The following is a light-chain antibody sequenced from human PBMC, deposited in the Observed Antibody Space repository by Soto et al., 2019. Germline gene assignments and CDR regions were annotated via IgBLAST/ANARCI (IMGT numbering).Light chain of an antibody. J-gene: IGKJ4*01. CDR2: DAS. Sequence: EIGLTKSPATLSFSPGERATLSCRASQSLSSYLAWYQQKPGQAPRLLIYDASNRATGIPARFSGSGSGTDFTLTISRLEPEDFAVYYCQQRSNWLTFGGGTKVDIK. V-gene: IGKV3-11*01. CDR3: QQRSNWLT. CDR1: QSLSSY.